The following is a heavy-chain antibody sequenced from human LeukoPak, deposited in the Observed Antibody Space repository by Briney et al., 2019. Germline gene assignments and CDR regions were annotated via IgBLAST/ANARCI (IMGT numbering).Heavy chain of an antibody. CDR1: GGSISSGSYY. Sequence: SETLSLTCTVSGGSISSGSYYWSWIRQPAGKGLEWIGRIYTSGSTNYNPSLKSRVTISVDTSKNQFSLKLSSVTAADTAVYYCARLWRDDAFDIWGQGTMVTVSS. V-gene: IGHV4-61*02. CDR2: IYTSGST. D-gene: IGHD5-18*01. J-gene: IGHJ3*02. CDR3: ARLWRDDAFDI.